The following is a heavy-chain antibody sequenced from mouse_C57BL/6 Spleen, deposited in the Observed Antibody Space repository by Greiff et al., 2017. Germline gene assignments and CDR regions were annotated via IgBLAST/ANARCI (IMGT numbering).Heavy chain of an antibody. CDR1: GFTFSNYW. CDR3: TFYGNSYYFDD. Sequence: EVMLVESGGGLVQPGGSMKLSCVASGFTFSNYWMNWVRQSPEKGLEWVAQIRLKSDNYATHYAESVKGRFTISRDDSKSSVYLQMNNLRAEDTGIYYCTFYGNSYYFDDWGQGTTLTVSS. V-gene: IGHV6-3*01. J-gene: IGHJ2*01. CDR2: IRLKSDNYAT. D-gene: IGHD2-1*01.